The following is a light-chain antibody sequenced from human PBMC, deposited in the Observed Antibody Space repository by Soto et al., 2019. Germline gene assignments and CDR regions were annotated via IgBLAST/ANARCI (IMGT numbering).Light chain of an antibody. J-gene: IGKJ1*01. Sequence: AIQMTQSPSSLSASVGDRVTITCRASQGIRNDLGWYQQKPGKAPKLLIYAASSLQSGVPSRFSASGSGTDFTLTISSLQPGDFATYYCLQDYNYPWTFGQGTKVDI. CDR3: LQDYNYPWT. V-gene: IGKV1-6*01. CDR1: QGIRND. CDR2: AAS.